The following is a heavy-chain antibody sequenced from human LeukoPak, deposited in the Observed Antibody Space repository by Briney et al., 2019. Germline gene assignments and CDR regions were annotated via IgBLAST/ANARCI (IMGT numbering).Heavy chain of an antibody. CDR1: GFTFSSYW. CDR2: INQDGSAK. D-gene: IGHD2-2*01. Sequence: GSLRLSCAASGFTFSSYWMNWVRQAPGKGLEWVANINQDGSAKYYVDSVKGRFTFSRDNAMNSLFLQMNSLRAEDTAVYYCAKDPHRPHIVVVPAARREIDPWGQGTLVTVSS. CDR3: AKDPHRPHIVVVPAARREIDP. J-gene: IGHJ5*02. V-gene: IGHV3-7*01.